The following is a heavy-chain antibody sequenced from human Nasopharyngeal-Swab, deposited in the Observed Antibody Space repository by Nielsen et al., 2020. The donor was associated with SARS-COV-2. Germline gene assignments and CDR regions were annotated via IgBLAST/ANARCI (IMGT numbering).Heavy chain of an antibody. CDR3: ARLEYQLLSGVRWFDP. J-gene: IGHJ5*02. CDR1: GYTFTSYY. CDR2: INPSGGST. D-gene: IGHD2-2*01. Sequence: ASVKVSCKASGYTFTSYYMHWVRQAPGQGLEWMGIINPSGGSTSYAQKFQGRVTMTRDTSTSTVYMELSSLRSDDTAVYYCARLEYQLLSGVRWFDPWGQGTLVTVSS. V-gene: IGHV1-46*01.